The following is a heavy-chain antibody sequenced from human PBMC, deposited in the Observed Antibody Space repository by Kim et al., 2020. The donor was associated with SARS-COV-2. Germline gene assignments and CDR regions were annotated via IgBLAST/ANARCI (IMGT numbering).Heavy chain of an antibody. D-gene: IGHD3-10*01. CDR1: GYIFSSHG. J-gene: IGHJ4*02. CDR2: VSDAGSGR. Sequence: GGSLRLSCAASGYIFSSHGMHWVRQAPGKGLEWVAAVSDAGSGRSYADSVKGRFTVSTDNSKNALYLQMNSLRTEDTAAFYFARWDGSGLKYLGYWGQGT. CDR3: ARWDGSGLKYLGY. V-gene: IGHV3-30*03.